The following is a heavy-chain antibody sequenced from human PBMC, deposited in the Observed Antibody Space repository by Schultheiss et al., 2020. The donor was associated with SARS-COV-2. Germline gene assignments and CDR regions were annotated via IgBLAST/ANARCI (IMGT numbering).Heavy chain of an antibody. CDR2: ISWNSGSI. D-gene: IGHD3-3*01. V-gene: IGHV3-23*01. Sequence: GGSLRLSCAASGFTFSNAWMSWVRQAPGKGLEWVSGISWNSGSIGYADSVKGRFTISRDNSKNTLYLQMNSLRAEDTAVYYCAKGRRFLEWLLFDYWGQGTLVTVSS. J-gene: IGHJ4*02. CDR1: GFTFSNAW. CDR3: AKGRRFLEWLLFDY.